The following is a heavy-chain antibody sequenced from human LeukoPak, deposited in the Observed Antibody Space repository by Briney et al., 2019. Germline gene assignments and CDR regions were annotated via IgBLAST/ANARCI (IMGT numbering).Heavy chain of an antibody. Sequence: SETLSLTCTVSGGSISSYYWSWIRQPPGKGLEWIGYIYYSGSTNYNPSLKSRVTISVDTSKNQFSLKLSSVTAADTAVYYCARAGDYYDSSGYTYYFDYWGRGTLVTVSS. V-gene: IGHV4-59*01. CDR1: GGSISSYY. CDR3: ARAGDYYDSSGYTYYFDY. J-gene: IGHJ4*02. CDR2: IYYSGST. D-gene: IGHD3-22*01.